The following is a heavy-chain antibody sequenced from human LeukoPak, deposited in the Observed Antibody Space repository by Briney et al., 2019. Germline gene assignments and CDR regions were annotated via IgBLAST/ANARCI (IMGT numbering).Heavy chain of an antibody. D-gene: IGHD4-11*01. V-gene: IGHV1-18*01. Sequence: GASVKVSCKASGYTFTSYGISWVRQAPGQGLEWMGWISAYNGNTNYAQKLQGRVTMTTDTSTSTAYMELRSLRSDDTAAYYCAREGPPDYSNHGGIDYWGQGTLVTVSS. CDR3: AREGPPDYSNHGGIDY. CDR1: GYTFTSYG. J-gene: IGHJ4*02. CDR2: ISAYNGNT.